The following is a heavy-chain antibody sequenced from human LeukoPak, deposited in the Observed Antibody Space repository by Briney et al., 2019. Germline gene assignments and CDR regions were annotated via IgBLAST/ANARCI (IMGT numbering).Heavy chain of an antibody. D-gene: IGHD1-26*01. CDR3: ARAVFGGSRLFDY. Sequence: SETLSLTCTVSGGSISSGSYYRSWIRQPAGKGLEWIGRIYTSGSTNYNPSLKSRVTISVDTSKNQFSLKLSSVTAADTAVYYCARAVFGGSRLFDYWGQGTLVTVSS. J-gene: IGHJ4*02. CDR1: GGSISSGSYY. V-gene: IGHV4-61*02. CDR2: IYTSGST.